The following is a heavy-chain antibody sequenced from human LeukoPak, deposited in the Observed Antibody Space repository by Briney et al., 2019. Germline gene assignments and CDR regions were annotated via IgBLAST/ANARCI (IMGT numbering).Heavy chain of an antibody. J-gene: IGHJ4*02. V-gene: IGHV1-2*04. Sequence: GASVKVSCKASGYTFTGYYMHWVRQAPGQGLEWMGWINPNSGGTNYAQKFQGWVTMTRDTSISTAYMELSRLRSDDTAVYYCARVWGSSWYYFDYWGQGTLVTVSS. CDR1: GYTFTGYY. CDR3: ARVWGSSWYYFDY. CDR2: INPNSGGT. D-gene: IGHD6-13*01.